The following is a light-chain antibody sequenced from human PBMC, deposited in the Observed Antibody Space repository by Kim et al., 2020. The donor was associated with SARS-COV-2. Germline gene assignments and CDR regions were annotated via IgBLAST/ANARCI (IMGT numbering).Light chain of an antibody. CDR2: WAS. V-gene: IGKV4-1*01. CDR1: QSVLSTSDDENY. J-gene: IGKJ4*01. CDR3: QQSYSAPLT. Sequence: ATINCKSSQSVLSTSDDENYLAWYQQKPGQPPKLLIYWASTLESGVPDRFSGSGSGTDFTLSISSLQAEDVAVYYCQQSYSAPLTFGGGTKVDIK.